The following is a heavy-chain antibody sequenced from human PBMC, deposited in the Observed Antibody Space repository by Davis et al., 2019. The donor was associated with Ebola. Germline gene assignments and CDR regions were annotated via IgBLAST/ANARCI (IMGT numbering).Heavy chain of an antibody. CDR2: INHSGST. CDR1: GGSFSGYK. Sequence: GSLRLSCAVYGGSFSGYKWSWIRQPPGKGLEWIGEINHSGSTNYNPSLKSRVTISVDTSKNQFSLKLSSVTAADTAVYYCARQGWSGYSLRHWLDPWGRGTLVTVSS. D-gene: IGHD3-3*01. V-gene: IGHV4-34*01. CDR3: ARQGWSGYSLRHWLDP. J-gene: IGHJ5*02.